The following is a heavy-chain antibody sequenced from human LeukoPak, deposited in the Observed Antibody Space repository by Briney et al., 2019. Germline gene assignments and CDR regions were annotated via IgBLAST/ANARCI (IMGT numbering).Heavy chain of an antibody. CDR2: ISSSSSYI. CDR1: GFTFSSYS. Sequence: GGSLRLSCAASGFTFSSYSMNWVRQAPGKGLEWVSSISSSSSYIYYADSVKGRFTISRDNAKNSLYLQMNSLRAEDTAVYYCTTLGVDLDPDSWGQGTLVTVSS. CDR3: TTLGVDLDPDS. D-gene: IGHD3-16*01. J-gene: IGHJ4*02. V-gene: IGHV3-21*03.